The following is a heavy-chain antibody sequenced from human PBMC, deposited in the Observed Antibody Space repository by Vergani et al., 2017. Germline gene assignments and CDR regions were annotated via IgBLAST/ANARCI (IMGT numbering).Heavy chain of an antibody. D-gene: IGHD3/OR15-3a*01. CDR2: ISYDGSNK. J-gene: IGHJ6*03. Sequence: VQLVESGGGLVKPGGSLRLSCAASGFTFSSYAMHWVRQAPGKGLEWVAVISYDGSNKYYADSVKGRFTISRDNSKNTLYLQMNSLRAEDTAVYYCARAEDLDYMDVWGKGTTVTVSS. CDR1: GFTFSSYA. V-gene: IGHV3-30-3*01. CDR3: ARAEDLDYMDV.